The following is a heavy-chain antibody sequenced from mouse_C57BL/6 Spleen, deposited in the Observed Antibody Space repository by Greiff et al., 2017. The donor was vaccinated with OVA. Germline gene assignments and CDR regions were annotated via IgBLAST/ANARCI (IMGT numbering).Heavy chain of an antibody. J-gene: IGHJ2*01. CDR1: GYTFTDYY. V-gene: IGHV1-76*01. Sequence: QVQLQQSGAELVRPGASVKLSCKASGYTFTDYYINWVKQRPGQGLEWIARIYPGSGNTYYNEKFKGKATLTAEKSSSTAYMQLSSLTSEDSAVYYCARWLLGGDYFDYWGQGTTLTVSS. CDR3: ARWLLGGDYFDY. CDR2: IYPGSGNT. D-gene: IGHD2-3*01.